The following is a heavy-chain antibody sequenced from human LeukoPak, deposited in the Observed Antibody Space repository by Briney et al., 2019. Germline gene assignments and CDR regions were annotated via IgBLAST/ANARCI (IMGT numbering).Heavy chain of an antibody. Sequence: SETLSLTCTVAGDSVSNGNYYWSWLRQPPGKALEWIGYIYYTGKTYYNPSLEGRVTILVDTSRNHFSVKLSSVTAADTAVYYCARSQNYYGSGDYWTQGTLVTVSS. CDR1: GDSVSNGNYY. V-gene: IGHV4-61*03. CDR2: IYYTGKT. CDR3: ARSQNYYGSGDY. D-gene: IGHD3-10*01. J-gene: IGHJ4*02.